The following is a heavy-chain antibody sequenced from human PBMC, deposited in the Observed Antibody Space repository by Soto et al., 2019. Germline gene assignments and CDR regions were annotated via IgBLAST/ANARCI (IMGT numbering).Heavy chain of an antibody. V-gene: IGHV3-21*01. J-gene: IGHJ4*02. Sequence: GGSLRLSCEASGFTFSSYSMNWVRQAPGKGLEWVSSISSSSSYIYYADSVKGRFTISRDNAKNSLYLQMNSLRAEDTAVYYCARDSGPTYYYDSSGYYNDYWGQGTLVTVSS. CDR3: ARDSGPTYYYDSSGYYNDY. CDR2: ISSSSSYI. D-gene: IGHD3-22*01. CDR1: GFTFSSYS.